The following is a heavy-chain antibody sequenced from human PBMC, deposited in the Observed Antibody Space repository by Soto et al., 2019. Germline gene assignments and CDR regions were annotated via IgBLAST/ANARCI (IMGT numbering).Heavy chain of an antibody. CDR2: INIYNGDT. CDR3: EALGSWRLDY. J-gene: IGHJ4*02. D-gene: IGHD3-10*01. V-gene: IGHV1-18*01. Sequence: QVQLVPSGFEVKKPGASVKVACKASRSSFSNYVISWVRQAPGQGLERMGWINIYNGDTNYAQTLQGRVTMTTDTSTSTAYMELSNLRSDDTAVYYCEALGSWRLDYWGQGALVTVS. CDR1: RSSFSNYV.